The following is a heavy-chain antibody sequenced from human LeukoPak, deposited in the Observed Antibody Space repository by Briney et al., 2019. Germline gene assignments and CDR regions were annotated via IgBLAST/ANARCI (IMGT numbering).Heavy chain of an antibody. D-gene: IGHD4-17*01. J-gene: IGHJ4*02. CDR3: AKEDGGSVTTTDFEN. V-gene: IGHV3-23*01. CDR2: ITGSGGIT. CDR1: GFTFSNYA. Sequence: GGSLKLSCAASGFTFSNYALSWVRPVPGKGLGWVSGITGSGGITYYADSVRGPLTISRDNSKNALYLQMNSLRAEDTVVYFCAKEDGGSVTTTDFENWGQGTLVTVSS.